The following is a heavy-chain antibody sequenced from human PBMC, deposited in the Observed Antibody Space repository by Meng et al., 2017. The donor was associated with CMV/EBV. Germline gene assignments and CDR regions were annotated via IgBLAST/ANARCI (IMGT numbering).Heavy chain of an antibody. CDR1: GFTFTNYY. V-gene: IGHV1-46*01. CDR2: INPSDRST. Sequence: SVKVSCKPSGFTFTNYYIHWVRQAPGHGLEWMAMINPSDRSTNYEQNFQGRVAMTSDTSTNTVYMELSSLRSEDTAVYYCARDVHYTTSSGRYYFDYWGQGTLVTVSS. J-gene: IGHJ4*02. D-gene: IGHD6-6*01. CDR3: ARDVHYTTSSGRYYFDY.